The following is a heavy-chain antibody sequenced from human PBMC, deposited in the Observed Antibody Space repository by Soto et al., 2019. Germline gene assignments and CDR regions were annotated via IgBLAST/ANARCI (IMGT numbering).Heavy chain of an antibody. V-gene: IGHV5-10-1*01. D-gene: IGHD3-22*01. CDR2: IDPSDSYT. CDR1: GYSFTSYW. J-gene: IGHJ3*02. CDR3: ARWPRDTMIVVVIDDAFDI. Sequence: GESLKISCKGSGYSFTSYWISWVRQMPGKGLEWMGRIDPSDSYTNYSPSFQGHVTISADKSISTAYLQWSSLKASDTAMYYCARWPRDTMIVVVIDDAFDIWGQGTMVTVSS.